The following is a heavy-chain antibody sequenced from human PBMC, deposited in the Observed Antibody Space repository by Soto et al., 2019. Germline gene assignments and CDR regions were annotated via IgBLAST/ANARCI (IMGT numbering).Heavy chain of an antibody. D-gene: IGHD6-19*01. CDR2: INAGNGNT. Sequence: QVQLVQSGAEEKKPGASVKVSCKASGYTFTGYAMHWVRQAPGQRLEWMGWINAGNGNTKYSQKFQGRVTITRDTSASTAYMELSSLRSEDTAVYYCARAVAVPAAFDYWGPGTLVTVSS. J-gene: IGHJ4*02. V-gene: IGHV1-3*05. CDR1: GYTFTGYA. CDR3: ARAVAVPAAFDY.